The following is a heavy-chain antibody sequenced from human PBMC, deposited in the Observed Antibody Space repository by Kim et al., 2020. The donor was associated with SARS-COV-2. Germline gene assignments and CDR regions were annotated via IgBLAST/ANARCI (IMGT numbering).Heavy chain of an antibody. CDR2: INHSGST. CDR1: GGSFSGYY. Sequence: SETLSLTCAVYGGSFSGYYWSWIRQPPGKGLEWIGEINHSGSTNYNPSLKSRVTISVDTSKNQFSLKLSSVTAADTAVYYCARGQGVVVPAAMGPLLFYYYYMDVWGKGTTVTVSS. J-gene: IGHJ6*03. D-gene: IGHD2-2*01. V-gene: IGHV4-34*01. CDR3: ARGQGVVVPAAMGPLLFYYYYMDV.